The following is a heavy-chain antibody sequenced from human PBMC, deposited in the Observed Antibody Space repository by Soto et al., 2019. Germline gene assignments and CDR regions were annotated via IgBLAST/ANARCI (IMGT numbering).Heavy chain of an antibody. CDR2: ISRSSSYI. CDR3: ARDSPDRSGYCY. V-gene: IGHV3-21*01. J-gene: IGHJ4*02. CDR1: GFTFSSYS. D-gene: IGHD3-22*01. Sequence: GGSLRLSCAASGFTFSSYSMNWGRQAPGKGLEWVSSISRSSSYIYYADSVKGRFTISRDNAKNSLYLQMNSLRAEDTAVYYCARDSPDRSGYCYWGQGTLVTVSS.